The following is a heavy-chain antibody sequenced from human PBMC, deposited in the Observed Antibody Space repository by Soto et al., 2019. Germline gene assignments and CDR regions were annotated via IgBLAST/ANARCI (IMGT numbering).Heavy chain of an antibody. D-gene: IGHD3-10*01. CDR2: IINNSSTK. CDR3: ASWYGGVDY. Sequence: GALGLSCAASGFTLSSYSINRVRQAPGKGLEWGSYIINNSSTKYYADPVKGRFTISRDKSKNTLYLQMNSLRAEDTAVYYCASWYGGVDYWGQGTLVTVSS. V-gene: IGHV3-48*01. CDR1: GFTLSSYS. J-gene: IGHJ4*02.